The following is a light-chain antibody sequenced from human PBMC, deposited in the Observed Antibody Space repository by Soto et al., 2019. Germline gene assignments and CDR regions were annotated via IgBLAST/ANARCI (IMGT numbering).Light chain of an antibody. Sequence: DIQMTQSPSTLSASVDDRVTITCRASQSISSWLAWYQQKPGKAPKLLIYDASTLESGVPSRFSGSGSGTEFTLTISSLQPDDFATYYCQQYNNWPRTFGQGTRLEIK. J-gene: IGKJ5*01. V-gene: IGKV1-5*01. CDR1: QSISSW. CDR3: QQYNNWPRT. CDR2: DAS.